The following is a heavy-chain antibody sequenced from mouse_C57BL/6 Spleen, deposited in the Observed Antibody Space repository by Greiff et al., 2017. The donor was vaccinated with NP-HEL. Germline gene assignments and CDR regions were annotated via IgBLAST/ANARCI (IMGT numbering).Heavy chain of an antibody. CDR2: ISYSGST. Sequence: VQLQQSGPGMVKPSQSLSLTCTVTGYSITSGYDWHWIRHFPGNKLEWMGYISYSGSTNYNPSLKSRISITHDTSKNHFFLKLNSVTTEDTATYYCARDLGYDGEFADWGQGTLVTVSA. V-gene: IGHV3-1*01. J-gene: IGHJ3*01. CDR1: GYSITSGYD. CDR3: ARDLGYDGEFAD. D-gene: IGHD2-2*01.